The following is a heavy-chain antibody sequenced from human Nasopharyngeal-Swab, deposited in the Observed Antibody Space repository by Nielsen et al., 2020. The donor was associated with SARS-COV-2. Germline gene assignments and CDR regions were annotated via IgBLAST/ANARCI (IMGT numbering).Heavy chain of an antibody. D-gene: IGHD1-26*01. V-gene: IGHV4-30-2*01. CDR3: ARVGGDYYYYYYMDV. J-gene: IGHJ6*03. Sequence: SRQPPGKGLEWIGYIYHSGSTYYNPSLKSRVTISVDRSKNQFSLKLSSVTAADTAVYYCARVGGDYYYYYYMDVWGKGTTVTVSS. CDR2: IYHSGST.